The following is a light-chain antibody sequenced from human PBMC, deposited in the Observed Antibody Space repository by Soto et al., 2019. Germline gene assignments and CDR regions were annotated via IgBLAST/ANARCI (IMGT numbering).Light chain of an antibody. CDR3: QQYGSSPGT. Sequence: EIVLTQSPGTLSLSPGERATLSCRASQSVSSSYLAWYQQKPGQAPRLLIYGASSRATGIPERFSGSGSGTDFTLTISRREPEGFAVYYCQQYGSSPGTFGQGTKVEIK. CDR1: QSVSSSY. CDR2: GAS. V-gene: IGKV3-20*01. J-gene: IGKJ1*01.